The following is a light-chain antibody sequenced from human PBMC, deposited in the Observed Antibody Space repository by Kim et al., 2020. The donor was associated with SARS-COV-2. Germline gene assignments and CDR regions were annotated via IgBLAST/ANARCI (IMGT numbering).Light chain of an antibody. CDR1: STDVGHYNY. J-gene: IGLJ2*01. CDR2: DVT. CDR3: ISYTSLNTWL. V-gene: IGLV2-14*03. Sequence: QSALTQPASVSGSPGQSITISCTGTSTDVGHYNYVSWYQQHPGKAPRVIIYDVTRRPSGVSNRFSGSKSGNMASLTISGLQTEDEADYFCISYTSLNTWLFAGGTQLTVL.